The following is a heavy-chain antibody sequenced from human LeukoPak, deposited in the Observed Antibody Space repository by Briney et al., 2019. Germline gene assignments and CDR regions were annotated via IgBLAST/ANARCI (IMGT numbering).Heavy chain of an antibody. CDR3: AREAGTGERWYFDL. V-gene: IGHV3-74*01. CDR2: IASDGSST. Sequence: GGSLRLSCAASGFTFSSYWMNWVRQAPGKGLVWVSRIASDGSSTTYADSVKGRFTISRDNARNSLYLQMNSLRAEDTAVYYCAREAGTGERWYFDLWGRGTLVTVSS. D-gene: IGHD7-27*01. J-gene: IGHJ2*01. CDR1: GFTFSSYW.